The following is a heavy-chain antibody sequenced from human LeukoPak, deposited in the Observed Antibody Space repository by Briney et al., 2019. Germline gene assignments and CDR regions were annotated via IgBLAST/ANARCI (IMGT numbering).Heavy chain of an antibody. D-gene: IGHD3-3*01. J-gene: IGHJ4*02. CDR3: ATPAAPYDFWSGYYWTYFDY. CDR2: ISYDGSNK. V-gene: IGHV3-30-3*01. CDR1: GFTFSSYA. Sequence: GRSLRLSCAASGFTFSSYAMHWVRQAPGKGLEWVAVISYDGSNKYYADSVKGRFTISRDNSKNTLYLQMNSLRAEDTAVYYCATPAAPYDFWSGYYWTYFDYWGQGTLVTVSS.